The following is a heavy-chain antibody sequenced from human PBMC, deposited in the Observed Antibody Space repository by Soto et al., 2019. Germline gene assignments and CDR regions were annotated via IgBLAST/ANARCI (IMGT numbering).Heavy chain of an antibody. V-gene: IGHV4-59*08. CDR2: ISYSGST. CDR3: ARGSGRFDY. CDR1: GGSISSYY. J-gene: IGHJ4*02. Sequence: HVQLQESGPGLVKPSETLSLTCTVSGGSISSYYWSWIRQPPGKGLEWIGYISYSGSTNYNPSLKRRVTLSVDTSEHQFFLNLISVTAADTAVYSCARGSGRFDYWGQGTLVTVSS.